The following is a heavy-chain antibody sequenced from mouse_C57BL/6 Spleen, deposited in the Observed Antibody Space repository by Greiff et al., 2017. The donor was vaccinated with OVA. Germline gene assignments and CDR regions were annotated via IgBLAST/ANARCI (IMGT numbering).Heavy chain of an antibody. D-gene: IGHD1-1*01. CDR1: GYAFSSYW. J-gene: IGHJ1*03. V-gene: IGHV1-80*01. Sequence: VKLVESGAELVKPGASVKISCKASGYAFSSYWMNWVKQRPGKGLEWIGQIYPGDGDTNYNGKFKGKATLTADKSSSTAYMQLSSLTSEDSAVYFCAYGSSFPHWYFDVWGTGTTVTVSS. CDR2: IYPGDGDT. CDR3: AYGSSFPHWYFDV.